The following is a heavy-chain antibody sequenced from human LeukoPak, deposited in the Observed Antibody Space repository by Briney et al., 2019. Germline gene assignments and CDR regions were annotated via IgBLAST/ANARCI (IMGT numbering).Heavy chain of an antibody. J-gene: IGHJ6*03. Sequence: SQPLSLACSASGGSISGGYSWNWIRQSAGQGLEWIGHISTSGTTMYNPSLQSRVTISLDASRNHFSLTLNSVTAADTAVYFCARETSETYSSGWGLYDSFYYMDVWGKGTTVTVSS. CDR1: GGSISGGYS. CDR3: ARETSETYSSGWGLYDSFYYMDV. V-gene: IGHV4-61*09. D-gene: IGHD6-19*01. CDR2: ISTSGTT.